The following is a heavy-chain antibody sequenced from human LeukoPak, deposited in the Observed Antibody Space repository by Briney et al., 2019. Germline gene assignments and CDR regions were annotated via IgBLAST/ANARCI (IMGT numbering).Heavy chain of an antibody. J-gene: IGHJ4*02. CDR2: IKQDGSEK. D-gene: IGHD6-19*01. CDR1: GFTFSSYW. Sequence: PGGSLRLSCAASGFTFSSYWMSWVRQAPGKGLEWVANIKQDGSEKYYVDSVKGRFTISRDNAKNSLYLQMNSLRAEDTAVYYCARPRDQYSSGWPDYYFDYWGQGTLVTISS. CDR3: ARPRDQYSSGWPDYYFDY. V-gene: IGHV3-7*01.